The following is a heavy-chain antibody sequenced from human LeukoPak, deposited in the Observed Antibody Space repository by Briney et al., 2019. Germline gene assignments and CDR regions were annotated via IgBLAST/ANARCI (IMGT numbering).Heavy chain of an antibody. Sequence: GGSLRLSCAASGFTLSSYGMHWVRQAPGKGLEWVAVISHDGSNKYYADSVRGRFTISRDNSKNTLYLQMNSLRAEDTAVYYCAAGADEFDYWGQGTLVTVSS. CDR2: ISHDGSNK. CDR1: GFTLSSYG. V-gene: IGHV3-30*03. CDR3: AAGADEFDY. J-gene: IGHJ4*02.